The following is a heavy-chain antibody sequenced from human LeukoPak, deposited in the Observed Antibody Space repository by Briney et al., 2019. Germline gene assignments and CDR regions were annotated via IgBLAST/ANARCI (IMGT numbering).Heavy chain of an antibody. CDR3: ARDKKAAAGNFDY. CDR1: GFTFSSYW. CDR2: IKQDGSEE. J-gene: IGHJ4*02. Sequence: PGGSLRLSCAASGFTFSSYWMSWVRQAPGEGLEWVANIKQDGSEEYYVDSVKGRFTISRDNAKNSLYLQMNSLRAEDTAVYYCARDKKAAAGNFDYWGQGTLVTVSS. V-gene: IGHV3-7*01. D-gene: IGHD6-13*01.